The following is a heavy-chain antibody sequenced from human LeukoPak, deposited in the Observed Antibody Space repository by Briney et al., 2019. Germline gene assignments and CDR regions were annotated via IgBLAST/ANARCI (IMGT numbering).Heavy chain of an antibody. Sequence: GASVTVSFKASGGTFSSYAISWVRQAPGQGLEWMGRIIPILGIANYAQKFQGRVTITADKSTSTAYMELSSLRSEDTAVYYCARVSSGSYSSWGQGTLVTVSS. D-gene: IGHD1-26*01. CDR2: IIPILGIA. J-gene: IGHJ4*02. V-gene: IGHV1-69*04. CDR3: ARVSSGSYSS. CDR1: GGTFSSYA.